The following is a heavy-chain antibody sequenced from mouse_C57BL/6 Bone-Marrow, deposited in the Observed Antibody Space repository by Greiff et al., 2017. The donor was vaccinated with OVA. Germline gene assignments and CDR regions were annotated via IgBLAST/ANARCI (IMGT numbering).Heavy chain of an antibody. CDR2: IYPGSGST. D-gene: IGHD2-2*01. Sequence: QVQLKQPGAELVKPGASVKMSCKASGYTFTSYWITWVKKRPGQGLEWIGDIYPGSGSTNYNEKFKSKATLTVDTSSSTAYMQLSSLTSEDSAVYYCARWGLRRFYFDYWGQGTTLTVSS. V-gene: IGHV1-55*01. CDR3: ARWGLRRFYFDY. CDR1: GYTFTSYW. J-gene: IGHJ2*01.